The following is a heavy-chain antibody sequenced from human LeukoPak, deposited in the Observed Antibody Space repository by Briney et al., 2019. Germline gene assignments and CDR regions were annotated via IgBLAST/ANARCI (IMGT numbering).Heavy chain of an antibody. CDR2: ISYDGSNK. CDR3: ARERDTAMVDYFDY. J-gene: IGHJ4*02. CDR1: GFTFSSYA. D-gene: IGHD5-18*01. V-gene: IGHV3-30*04. Sequence: PGGSLRLSCAASGFTFSSYAMHWVRQAPGKGLEWVAVISYDGSNKYYADSVKGRFTISRDNSKNTLYLQMNSLRAEDTAVYCCARERDTAMVDYFDYWGQGTLVTVSS.